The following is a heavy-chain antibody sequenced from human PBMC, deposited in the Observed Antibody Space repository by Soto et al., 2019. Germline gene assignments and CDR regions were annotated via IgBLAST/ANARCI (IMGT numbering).Heavy chain of an antibody. D-gene: IGHD1-26*01. J-gene: IGHJ5*01. Sequence: GGSLRLSCAASGFSFSDAWMTWVRQAPGKRLEWVGRIKSQGEGGTTEYGAPVKGRFTISRDDSENTLHLQMNSLKTEDTAVYYCATFRSYSDSWGHGALVTVSS. V-gene: IGHV3-15*01. CDR1: GFSFSDAW. CDR2: IKSQGEGGTT. CDR3: ATFRSYSDS.